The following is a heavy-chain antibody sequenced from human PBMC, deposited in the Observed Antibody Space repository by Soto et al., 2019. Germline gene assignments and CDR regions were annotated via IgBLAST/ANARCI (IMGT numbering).Heavy chain of an antibody. Sequence: SGPTLVNPTQTLTLTCTFSGFSLSTSGVGVGWIRQPPGKALEWLALIYWDDDKRYSSSLKSRLTITKDTSKNQVVLTMTNMDPVDTAIYYCARQGIAAARPKFDYWGQGTLVTSPQ. CDR2: IYWDDDK. D-gene: IGHD6-13*01. J-gene: IGHJ4*02. CDR1: GFSLSTSGVG. CDR3: ARQGIAAARPKFDY. V-gene: IGHV2-5*02.